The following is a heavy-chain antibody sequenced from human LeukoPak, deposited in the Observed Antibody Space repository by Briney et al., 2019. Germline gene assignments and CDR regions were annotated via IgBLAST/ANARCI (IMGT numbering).Heavy chain of an antibody. V-gene: IGHV4-34*01. J-gene: IGHJ6*03. D-gene: IGHD1-14*01. CDR1: GGSFSGYY. CDR2: INHSGST. CDR3: ARVGVTDEYYYYYYMDV. Sequence: SETLSLTCAVYGGSFSGYYWSWIRQPPGKGLEWIGEINHSGSTNYNPSLKSRLTISVDTSKNQFSLKLSSVTAADTAVYYCARVGVTDEYYYYYYMDVWGKGTSVTVSS.